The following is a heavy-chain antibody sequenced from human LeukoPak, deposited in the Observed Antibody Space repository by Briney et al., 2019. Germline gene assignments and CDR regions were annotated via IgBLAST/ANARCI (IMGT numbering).Heavy chain of an antibody. CDR3: ARGAIVVVVPAAHKNWFDP. V-gene: IGHV1-2*06. Sequence: ASVKVSCKASGYTFTGYYMHWVRQAPGQGLEWMGRINPNSGGTNYAQKFQDRVTMTRDTSISTAYMELSRLRSDDTAVYYCARGAIVVVVPAAHKNWFDPWGQGTLVTVSS. D-gene: IGHD2-2*01. J-gene: IGHJ5*02. CDR2: INPNSGGT. CDR1: GYTFTGYY.